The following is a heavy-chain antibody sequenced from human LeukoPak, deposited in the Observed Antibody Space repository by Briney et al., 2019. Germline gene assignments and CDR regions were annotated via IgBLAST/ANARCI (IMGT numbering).Heavy chain of an antibody. D-gene: IGHD6-6*01. V-gene: IGHV1-69*13. J-gene: IGHJ6*03. CDR1: GGTFSSYA. Sequence: SVKVSCKASGGTFSSYAISWVRQAPGQGLEWMGGIIPIFGTANYAQKFQGRVTITADESTSTAYMELSSLRSEDTAVYYCARVDDWVIAAHEEEGGNYYYYMDVWGKGTTVTVSS. CDR2: IIPIFGTA. CDR3: ARVDDWVIAAHEEEGGNYYYYMDV.